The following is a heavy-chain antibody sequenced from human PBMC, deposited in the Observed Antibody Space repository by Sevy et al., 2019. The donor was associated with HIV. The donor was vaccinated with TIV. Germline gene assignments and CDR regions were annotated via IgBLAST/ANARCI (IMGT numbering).Heavy chain of an antibody. CDR2: LTGDGSKK. CDR1: GFVFEDFA. V-gene: IGHV3-9*01. CDR3: VRDISPTLGTGHNWFDL. J-gene: IGHJ5*02. Sequence: GGSLRLSCVGSGFVFEDFAVYWVRRSPGTGLEWVSGLTGDGSKKFYEGSVKGRFTISRDNARNSLYLQMNNMKFDDTAFYYCVRDISPTLGTGHNWFDLWGQGTLVTVSS.